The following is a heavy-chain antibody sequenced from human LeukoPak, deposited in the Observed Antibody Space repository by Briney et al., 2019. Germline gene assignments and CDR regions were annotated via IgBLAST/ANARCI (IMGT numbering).Heavy chain of an antibody. J-gene: IGHJ4*02. CDR2: INPNSGDT. CDR1: GYTFSDHY. V-gene: IGHV1-2*04. D-gene: IGHD5-24*01. CDR3: ARAAMNLDGYNWRYFDY. Sequence: GASVKISCKASGYTFSDHYIYWVRQAPGQGLEWMGWINPNSGDTQYSQKFQGWVTMTRDTSISTAYMELSRLRSDDTAVYYCARAAMNLDGYNWRYFDYWGQGTLVTVSS.